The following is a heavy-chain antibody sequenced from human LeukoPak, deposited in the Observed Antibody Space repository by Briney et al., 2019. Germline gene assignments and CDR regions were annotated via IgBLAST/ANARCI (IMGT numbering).Heavy chain of an antibody. CDR2: MNPNSGNT. V-gene: IGHV1-8*03. D-gene: IGHD3-10*01. CDR1: GYTFTSHD. J-gene: IGHJ3*02. Sequence: ASVKVSCKASGYTFTSHDINWVRQATGQGLEWMGWMNPNSGNTGYAQKLQGRVTITRNTSISTAYMELSSLRSEDTAVYYCARDADGSGSGAFDIWGQGTMVTVSS. CDR3: ARDADGSGSGAFDI.